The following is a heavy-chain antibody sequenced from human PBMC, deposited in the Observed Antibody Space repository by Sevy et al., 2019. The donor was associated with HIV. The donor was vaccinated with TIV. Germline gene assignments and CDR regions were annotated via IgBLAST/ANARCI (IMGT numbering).Heavy chain of an antibody. D-gene: IGHD3-22*01. CDR3: ATRSSYYYSN. V-gene: IGHV4-61*01. Sequence: SETLSLTCTVSGGSVSSGSYYWSWIRQPPGKGLEWIGYIYYSGSTNYNPSLKSRVTISVDTSKNQFSLKLSSVTAADTTVYYCATRSSYYYSNWGQGTLVTVSS. CDR2: IYYSGST. CDR1: GGSVSSGSYY. J-gene: IGHJ4*02.